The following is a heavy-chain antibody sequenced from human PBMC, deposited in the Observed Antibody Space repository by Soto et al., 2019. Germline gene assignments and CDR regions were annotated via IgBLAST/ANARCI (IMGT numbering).Heavy chain of an antibody. CDR2: ITGSGGGT. V-gene: IGHV3-23*01. CDR1: GFTFSNYA. CDR3: AKRPLTAAGFDY. D-gene: IGHD6-13*01. Sequence: EVQLLESGGGLVQPGGSLRLSCAASGFTFSNYAMTWVRQAPGKGLEWVSVITGSGGGTYFVDSVKGRFTISRDNSKNTVHLQMNSLRAEDTALYYCAKRPLTAAGFDYWGQGTLVTVSS. J-gene: IGHJ4*02.